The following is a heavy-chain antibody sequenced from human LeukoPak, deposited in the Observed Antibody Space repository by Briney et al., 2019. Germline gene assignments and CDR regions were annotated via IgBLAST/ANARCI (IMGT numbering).Heavy chain of an antibody. D-gene: IGHD2-15*01. Sequence: SVKVSCKASGYTFTSYDINWVRQATGQGLEWMGWMNPNSGNTDYAQKFRGRVTMTRNTSISTAYMELSSLRSEDTAVYYCARAPGAARYNWFDPWGQGTLVTVSS. CDR3: ARAPGAARYNWFDP. CDR2: MNPNSGNT. V-gene: IGHV1-8*01. CDR1: GYTFTSYD. J-gene: IGHJ5*02.